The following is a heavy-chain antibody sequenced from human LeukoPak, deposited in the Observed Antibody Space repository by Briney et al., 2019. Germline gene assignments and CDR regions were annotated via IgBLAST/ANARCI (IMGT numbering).Heavy chain of an antibody. D-gene: IGHD3-22*01. J-gene: IGHJ4*02. V-gene: IGHV4-31*03. CDR2: IYYSGST. CDR1: GGSISSGGYY. Sequence: SETLSLTCTVSGGSISSGGYYWSWIRQHPGKGLEWIGYIYYSGSTYYNPSLKSRVTISVDTSKNQFPLKLSSVTAADTAVYYCARERYYYDSSGYHEAYYFDYWGQGTLVTVSS. CDR3: ARERYYYDSSGYHEAYYFDY.